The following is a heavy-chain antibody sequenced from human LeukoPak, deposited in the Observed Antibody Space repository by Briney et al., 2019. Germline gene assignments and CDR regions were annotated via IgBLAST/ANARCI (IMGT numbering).Heavy chain of an antibody. D-gene: IGHD3-3*01. Sequence: WASVKLSCKASGYTFTSYYMHWVRQAPGQGLEWVGNINPNSGGTNYAENFKGRFTMTRDTSISTAYMELSRLRSDDTAVYYCARDPRTTIFGVVTPFDYWGQGTLVTVSS. CDR1: GYTFTSYY. J-gene: IGHJ4*02. CDR2: INPNSGGT. V-gene: IGHV1-2*02. CDR3: ARDPRTTIFGVVTPFDY.